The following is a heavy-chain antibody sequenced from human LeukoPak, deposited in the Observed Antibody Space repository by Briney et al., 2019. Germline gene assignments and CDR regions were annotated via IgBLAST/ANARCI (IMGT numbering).Heavy chain of an antibody. CDR1: GFTFSSYW. J-gene: IGHJ4*02. Sequence: GGSLRLSCAASGFTFSSYWMSWVRQAPGKGLEWVAYTRDDASKTWYGGSVKGRFTISRDNSKNTLYLHMNSVRGEDTAMYYCANGDCRGGRCSSGAHWGQGTLVTVSS. CDR2: TRDDASKT. CDR3: ANGDCRGGRCSSGAH. V-gene: IGHV3-30*02. D-gene: IGHD2-15*01.